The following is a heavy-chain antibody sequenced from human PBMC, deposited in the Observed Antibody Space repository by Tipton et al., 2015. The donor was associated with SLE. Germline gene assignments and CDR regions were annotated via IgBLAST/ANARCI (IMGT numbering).Heavy chain of an antibody. J-gene: IGHJ5*02. CDR2: IYYSGST. CDR1: GDSIRSGDHY. Sequence: TLSLTCTVSGDSIRSGDHYWGWIRQHPGKGLEWIGYIYYSGSTYYNPSLKSRLIILVETSNNQFSLKLSSVTAADTAVYYCARRVLISGFDPWGQGMLVTVSS. V-gene: IGHV4-31*03. D-gene: IGHD5-12*01. CDR3: ARRVLISGFDP.